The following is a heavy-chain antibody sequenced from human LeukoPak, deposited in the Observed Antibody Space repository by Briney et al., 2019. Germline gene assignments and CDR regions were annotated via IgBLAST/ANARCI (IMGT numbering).Heavy chain of an antibody. D-gene: IGHD5-18*01. CDR1: GGSISSYY. CDR2: IYTSGST. J-gene: IGHJ4*02. Sequence: PSETLSLTCTVSGGSISSYYWSWIRQPAGKGLEGIGRIYTSGSTNYNPSLKSRVTMSVDTSKNQFSLKLSSVTAADTAVYYCAREGEDVDTAMPFDYWGQGTLVTVSS. V-gene: IGHV4-4*07. CDR3: AREGEDVDTAMPFDY.